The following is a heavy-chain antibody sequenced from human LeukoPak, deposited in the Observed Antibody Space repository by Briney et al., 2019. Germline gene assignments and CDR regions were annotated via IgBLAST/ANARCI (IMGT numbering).Heavy chain of an antibody. J-gene: IGHJ4*02. CDR1: GGSISSYY. V-gene: IGHV4-59*12. CDR3: ARGSYYYYYDSSGYEGTGFDY. CDR2: IYYSGST. Sequence: SETLSLTCTVSGGSISSYYWSWLRQPPGKGLEWIGYIYYSGSTNYNPSLKSRVTISVDTSKNQFSLKLSSVTAADTAVYYCARGSYYYYYDSSGYEGTGFDYWGQGTLVTVSS. D-gene: IGHD3-22*01.